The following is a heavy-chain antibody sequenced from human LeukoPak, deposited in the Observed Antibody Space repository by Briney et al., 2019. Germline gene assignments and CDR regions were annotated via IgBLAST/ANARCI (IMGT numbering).Heavy chain of an antibody. CDR1: GYTFTGYY. D-gene: IGHD2-2*01. J-gene: IGHJ4*02. V-gene: IGHV1-2*06. CDR3: ARVSGGYCSSTSYSGDDY. CDR2: INPNSGGT. Sequence: ASVKVSCKASGYTFTGYYMHWVRQAPGQGLEWMGRINPNSGGTNYAQKFQGRVTMTRDTSISTAYMELSRLRSDDTAVYYCARVSGGYCSSTSYSGDDYWGQGTLVTVSS.